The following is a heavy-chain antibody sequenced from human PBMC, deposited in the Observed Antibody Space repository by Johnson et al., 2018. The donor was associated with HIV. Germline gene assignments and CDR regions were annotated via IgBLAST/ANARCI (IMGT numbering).Heavy chain of an antibody. D-gene: IGHD5-24*01. CDR1: GLSVSSYY. CDR3: ARACRDGYTCDVFDI. V-gene: IGHV3-66*01. CDR2: LSSGGDT. Sequence: QLVESGGGLVQPGGSLRLSCAASGLSVSSYYMSWVRQAPGKGLEWVSVLSSGGDTYYTDSVNGRFTISRDNSKNTLYLQMNSLRAEDTAVYYCARACRDGYTCDVFDIWGQGTMVTVSS. J-gene: IGHJ3*02.